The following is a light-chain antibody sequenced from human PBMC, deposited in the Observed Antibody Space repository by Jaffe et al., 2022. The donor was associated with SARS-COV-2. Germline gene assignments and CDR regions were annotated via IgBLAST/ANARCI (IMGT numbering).Light chain of an antibody. CDR3: QQYYSHGT. CDR1: QGISSY. CDR2: AAS. V-gene: IGKV1-8*01. Sequence: AIRMTQSPSSFSASTGDRVTITCRASQGISSYLAWYQQKPGKAPKLLIYAASTLQSGVPSRFSGSGSGTDFTLTISCLQSEDFATYYCQQYYSHGTFGGGTKVEIK. J-gene: IGKJ4*01.